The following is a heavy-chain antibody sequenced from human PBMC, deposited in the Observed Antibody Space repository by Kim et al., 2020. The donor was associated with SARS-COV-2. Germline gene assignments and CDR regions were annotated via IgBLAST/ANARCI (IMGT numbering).Heavy chain of an antibody. J-gene: IGHJ4*02. V-gene: IGHV3-20*04. CDR2: INWNGGST. CDR1: GFTFDDYG. Sequence: GGSLRLSCAASGFTFDDYGMSWVRQAPGKGLEWVSGINWNGGSTGYADSVKGRFTISRDNAKNSLYLQMNSLRAEDTALYYCARRIAAAGTVPRGFDYWGQGTLVTVSS. D-gene: IGHD6-13*01. CDR3: ARRIAAAGTVPRGFDY.